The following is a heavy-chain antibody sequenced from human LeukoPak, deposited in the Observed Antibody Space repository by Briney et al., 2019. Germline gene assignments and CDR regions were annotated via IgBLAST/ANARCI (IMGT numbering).Heavy chain of an antibody. CDR2: IYSGGHT. J-gene: IGHJ4*02. D-gene: IGHD3-22*01. CDR3: AREMSYDHSGYFVY. CDR1: GFTVSINY. V-gene: IGHV3-66*01. Sequence: GGSLRLSCAASGFTVSINYMNWVRQAPGKGLEWVSLIYSGGHTDYADSVKGRFTISRDNSKNTLYLQMNSLRTEDTAVYYCAREMSYDHSGYFVYWGQGTLVTVSS.